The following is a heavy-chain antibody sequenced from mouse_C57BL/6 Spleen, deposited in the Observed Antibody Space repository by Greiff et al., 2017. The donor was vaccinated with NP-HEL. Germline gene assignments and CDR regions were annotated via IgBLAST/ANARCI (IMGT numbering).Heavy chain of an antibody. V-gene: IGHV1-64*01. CDR3: ARYGGYAMDY. CDR1: GYTFTSYW. D-gene: IGHD1-1*02. Sequence: QVQLQQPGAELVKPGASVKLSCKASGYTFTSYWMHWVKQRPGQGLEWIGMVHPNSGSTNYNEKFKSKATLTVDKSSSTAYMQLSSLTSEDSAVYYCARYGGYAMDYWGQGTSVTVSA. CDR2: VHPNSGST. J-gene: IGHJ4*01.